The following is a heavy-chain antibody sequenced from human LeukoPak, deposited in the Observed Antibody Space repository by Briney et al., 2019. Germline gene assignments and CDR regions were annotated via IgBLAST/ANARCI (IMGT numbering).Heavy chain of an antibody. D-gene: IGHD3-10*01. CDR2: IHYSGSI. Sequence: PSETLSLTCTVSGDSISSYYWIWVRQPPGKGLEWIGSIHYSGSINYNPSLKSRVSISVDTSKNQFSLKLTSVTAADTAVYFRARLGVYGSGSHVGTDYWGQGTLVTASS. CDR1: GDSISSYY. CDR3: ARLGVYGSGSHVGTDY. V-gene: IGHV4-59*08. J-gene: IGHJ4*02.